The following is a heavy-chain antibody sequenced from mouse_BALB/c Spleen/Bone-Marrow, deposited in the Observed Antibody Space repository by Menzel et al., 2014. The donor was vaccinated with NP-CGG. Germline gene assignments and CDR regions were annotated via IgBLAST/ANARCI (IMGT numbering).Heavy chain of an antibody. CDR2: INPSTGYT. Sequence: QVQLQQSGAELAKPGASVKMSCKASGYTFTSYWMHWVKQRPGQGLEWIGHINPSTGYTEYNQKFKDKATLTADKSSSTAYMQLSSLTSEDSAVYYCARSAPWDGFAYWGQGTLVTVSA. CDR3: ARSAPWDGFAY. D-gene: IGHD4-1*01. J-gene: IGHJ3*01. V-gene: IGHV1-7*01. CDR1: GYTFTSYW.